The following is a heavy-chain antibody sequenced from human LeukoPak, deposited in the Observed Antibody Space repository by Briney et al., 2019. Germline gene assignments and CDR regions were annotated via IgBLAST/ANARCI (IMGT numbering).Heavy chain of an antibody. V-gene: IGHV3-11*01. CDR1: GFTFSDYY. Sequence: GGSLRLSCAASGFTFSDYYMSWIRQAPGKGLEWVSYISSSGSTIYYADSVKGRFTISRGNAKNSLYLQMNSLRAEDTAVYYCARVLSDYYDSSGYYYWGQGTLVTVSS. D-gene: IGHD3-22*01. CDR3: ARVLSDYYDSSGYYY. J-gene: IGHJ4*02. CDR2: ISSSGSTI.